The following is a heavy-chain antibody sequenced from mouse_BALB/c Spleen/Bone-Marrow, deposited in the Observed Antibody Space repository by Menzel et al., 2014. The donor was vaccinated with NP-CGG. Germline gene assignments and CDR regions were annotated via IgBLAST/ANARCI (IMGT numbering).Heavy chain of an antibody. CDR1: GFTFSDFY. J-gene: IGHJ1*01. V-gene: IGHV7-1*02. CDR3: ARDYYYGSSYHFDV. D-gene: IGHD1-1*01. Sequence: EVKLMDSGGGLVQPGGSLRLSCATSGFTFSDFYMEWVRQPPGKRLGWIAASRNKANDYTTEYSASVKGRFIVSRDTSPSILFLQKNGLRAGDTANYYCARDYYYGSSYHFDVWGAGTTVTVSS. CDR2: SRNKANDYTT.